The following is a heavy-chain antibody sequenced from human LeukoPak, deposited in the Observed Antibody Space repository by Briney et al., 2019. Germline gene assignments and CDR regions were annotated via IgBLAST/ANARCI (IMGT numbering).Heavy chain of an antibody. CDR3: ATGGTGGGSYRYEPDY. CDR1: GYTLTELS. D-gene: IGHD1-26*01. CDR2: FDPEDGET. Sequence: ASVKVSCKVSGYTLTELSMHWVRQAPGKGLEWMGGFDPEDGETIYAQKFQGRVTMTEDTSTDTAYMELSSLRSEDTAVYYCATGGTGGGSYRYEPDYWGQGTLVTVSS. V-gene: IGHV1-24*01. J-gene: IGHJ4*02.